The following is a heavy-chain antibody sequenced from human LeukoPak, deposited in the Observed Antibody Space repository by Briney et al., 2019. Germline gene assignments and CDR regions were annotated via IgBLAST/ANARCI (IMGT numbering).Heavy chain of an antibody. Sequence: SETLSLTCADYGGSFSGYYWSWIRQPPGKGLEWIGEINHSGSTNYNPSLKSRVTISVDTSKNQFSLKLSSVTAADTAVYYCARETNYYDSSGYYYGYYFDYWGQGTLVTVSS. CDR2: INHSGST. CDR3: ARETNYYDSSGYYYGYYFDY. J-gene: IGHJ4*02. D-gene: IGHD3-22*01. V-gene: IGHV4-34*01. CDR1: GGSFSGYY.